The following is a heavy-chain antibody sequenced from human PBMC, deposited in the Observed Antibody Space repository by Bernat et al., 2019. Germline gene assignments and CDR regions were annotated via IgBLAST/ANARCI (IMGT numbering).Heavy chain of an antibody. J-gene: IGHJ4*02. D-gene: IGHD6-6*01. Sequence: EVQLVESGGGLVQPGGSLRLSCVASGFTFSDHFMDWVRQAPGKGLEWVGRIRNRAIGYTTYYAASVKDRFSISRDDSKNSLYLQMNGLKTEDTAVYFCARLSSSYYFDYWGQGTLVTVSS. CDR2: IRNRAIGYTT. CDR3: ARLSSSYYFDY. V-gene: IGHV3-72*01. CDR1: GFTFSDHF.